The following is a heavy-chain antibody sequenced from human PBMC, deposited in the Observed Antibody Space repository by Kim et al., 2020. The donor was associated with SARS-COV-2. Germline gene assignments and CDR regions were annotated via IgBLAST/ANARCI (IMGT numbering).Heavy chain of an antibody. J-gene: IGHJ6*02. D-gene: IGHD3-10*01. CDR3: AREGPMVRGVNYYYYGMDV. CDR2: IYYSGST. Sequence: SETLSLTCTVSGGSISSYYWSWIRQPPGKGLEWIGYIYYSGSTNYNPSLKSRVTISVDTSKNQFSLKLSSVTAADTAVYYCAREGPMVRGVNYYYYGMDVWGQGTTVTVSS. CDR1: GGSISSYY. V-gene: IGHV4-59*13.